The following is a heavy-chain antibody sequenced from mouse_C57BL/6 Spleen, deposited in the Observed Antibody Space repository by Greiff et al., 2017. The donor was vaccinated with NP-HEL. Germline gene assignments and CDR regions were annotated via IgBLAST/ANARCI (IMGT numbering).Heavy chain of an antibody. V-gene: IGHV1-22*01. Sequence: VQLQQSGPELVKPGASVKMSCKASGYTFTDYNMHWVKQSHGKSLEWIGYINPNNGGTSYNEKFKSKATLTVDKSSSTAYMQLSSLTSEDSAVYYCARSYHGAMDYWGKGTSVTVSS. J-gene: IGHJ4*01. CDR1: GYTFTDYN. D-gene: IGHD2-12*01. CDR3: ARSYHGAMDY. CDR2: INPNNGGT.